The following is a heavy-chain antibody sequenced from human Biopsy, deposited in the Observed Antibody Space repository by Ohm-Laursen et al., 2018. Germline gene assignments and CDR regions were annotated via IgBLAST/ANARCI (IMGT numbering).Heavy chain of an antibody. Sequence: SDTLSLTCSVYGVSITAYYWSWIRQPPGKGLECIGNIHHSGSTNYNPSLKSRHTISVDTSKNQFSLKLSSVTAADTAVYYCARMDCSGGSCHYYSYGMDVWGQGTTVTVSS. CDR3: ARMDCSGGSCHYYSYGMDV. D-gene: IGHD2-15*01. J-gene: IGHJ6*02. CDR1: GVSITAYY. V-gene: IGHV4-4*09. CDR2: IHHSGST.